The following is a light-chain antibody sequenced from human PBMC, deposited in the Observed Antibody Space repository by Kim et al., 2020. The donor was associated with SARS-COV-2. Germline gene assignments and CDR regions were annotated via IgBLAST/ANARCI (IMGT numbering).Light chain of an antibody. V-gene: IGKV1-5*01. Sequence: GDRVTITCRASESISSRLAWYEQKAEKAPKLLIYDASSLESGVPSRFSGSGSGTDFTLTITSLQPDDFATYYCQQYNTYPFTFGQGTKLEIK. CDR2: DAS. CDR1: ESISSR. J-gene: IGKJ2*01. CDR3: QQYNTYPFT.